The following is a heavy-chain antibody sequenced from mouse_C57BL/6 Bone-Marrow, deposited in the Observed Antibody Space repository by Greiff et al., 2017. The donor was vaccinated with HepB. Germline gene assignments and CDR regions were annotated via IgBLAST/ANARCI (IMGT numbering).Heavy chain of an antibody. D-gene: IGHD1-1*01. V-gene: IGHV3-6*01. Sequence: ESGPGLVKPSQSLSLTCSVTGYSITSGYYWNWIRQFPGNKLEWMGYISYDGSNNYNPSLKNRIAITRDTSKNQFFLKLNSVTTEDTATCYCARETGITTVVATDWYFDVWGTGTTVTVSS. CDR1: GYSITSGYY. CDR3: ARETGITTVVATDWYFDV. J-gene: IGHJ1*03. CDR2: ISYDGSN.